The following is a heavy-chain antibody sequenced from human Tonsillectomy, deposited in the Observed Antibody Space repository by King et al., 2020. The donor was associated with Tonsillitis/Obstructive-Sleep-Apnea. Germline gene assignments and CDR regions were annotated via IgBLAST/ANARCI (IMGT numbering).Heavy chain of an antibody. J-gene: IGHJ4*02. V-gene: IGHV1-18*01. Sequence: QLVQSGAEVKKPGASVKVSCKASGYTFTSYGISWVRQAPGQGLEWMGWISAYNGNTNYAQKLQGRVTMTTDTSISTAYMELRSLRSDDTAVYYCARVLHYDFWSGYVDYWGQGTLVTVSS. CDR2: ISAYNGNT. CDR1: GYTFTSYG. CDR3: ARVLHYDFWSGYVDY. D-gene: IGHD3-3*01.